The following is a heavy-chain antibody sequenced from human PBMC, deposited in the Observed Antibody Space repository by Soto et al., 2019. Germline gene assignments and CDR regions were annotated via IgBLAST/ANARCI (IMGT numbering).Heavy chain of an antibody. V-gene: IGHV3-23*01. CDR1: GFTFSSYA. CDR3: AKDPSRTIAARPDGGGWFDP. J-gene: IGHJ5*02. D-gene: IGHD6-6*01. Sequence: EVQLSESGGGLVQPGGSLRLSCAASGFTFSSYAMSWVRQAPGKGLEWVSAISGSGGSTYYADSVKGRFTISRDNSKNTLYLQMNSLRAEDTAVYYCAKDPSRTIAARPDGGGWFDPWGQGTLVTVSS. CDR2: ISGSGGST.